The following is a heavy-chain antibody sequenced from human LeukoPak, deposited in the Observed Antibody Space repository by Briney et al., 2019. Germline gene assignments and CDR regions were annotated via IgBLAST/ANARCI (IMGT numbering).Heavy chain of an antibody. CDR1: GGSISSYY. D-gene: IGHD4-17*01. CDR2: IYYSGST. V-gene: IGHV4-59*01. CDR3: ARADDDYVDYGLRVDY. J-gene: IGHJ4*02. Sequence: SETLSLTCTVSGGSISSYYWSWIRQPPGKGLEWIGDIYYSGSTNYNPSLKSRVTISVDTSKNQFSLKLSSVTAADTAVYYCARADDDYVDYGLRVDYWGQGTLLTVSS.